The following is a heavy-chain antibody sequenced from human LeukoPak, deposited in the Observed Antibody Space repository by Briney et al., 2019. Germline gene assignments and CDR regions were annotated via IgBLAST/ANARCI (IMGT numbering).Heavy chain of an antibody. CDR3: ARDGAYYDILTGYSGYYYYYGMDV. CDR1: GYTFTGYY. CDR2: INPNSGGT. J-gene: IGHJ6*02. Sequence: ASVKVSCKASGYTFTGYYMHWVRQAPGQGLEWMGWINPNSGGTNYAQKFQGRVTMTMDTSISTAYIELSRLRSDDTAVYYCARDGAYYDILTGYSGYYYYYGMDVWGQGTTVTVSS. V-gene: IGHV1-2*02. D-gene: IGHD3-9*01.